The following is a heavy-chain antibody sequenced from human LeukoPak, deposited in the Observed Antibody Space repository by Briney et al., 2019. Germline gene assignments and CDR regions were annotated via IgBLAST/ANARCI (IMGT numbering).Heavy chain of an antibody. V-gene: IGHV4-39*01. CDR1: GGSVNNDSYY. J-gene: IGHJ3*02. Sequence: PSETLSLTCSVSGGSVNNDSYYWGWIRHTPGKGLEWIGRMLHSGYTDYNPTLRSRVTISLETSKNQLSLRLSYLTAPDTALYYWVRQIPLLGHAFDIWGQGTIDSVSS. CDR2: MLHSGYT. CDR3: VRQIPLLGHAFDI. D-gene: IGHD3-16*01.